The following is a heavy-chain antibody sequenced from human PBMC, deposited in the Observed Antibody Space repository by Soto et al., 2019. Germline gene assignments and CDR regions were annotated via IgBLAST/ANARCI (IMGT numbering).Heavy chain of an antibody. CDR3: ARDAGYCNSVSCYPYNMDV. CDR2: IYYSGNT. Sequence: LSLTCTVSGESISSGDHYWSWVRQSPGEGLEWIGFIYYSGNTYYNPSLKSRVSMSVDTSNNQFSLKLNSVTAADTAVYYWARDAGYCNSVSCYPYNMDVWGQGTTVTVSS. CDR1: GESISSGDHY. J-gene: IGHJ6*02. D-gene: IGHD2-15*01. V-gene: IGHV4-30-4*01.